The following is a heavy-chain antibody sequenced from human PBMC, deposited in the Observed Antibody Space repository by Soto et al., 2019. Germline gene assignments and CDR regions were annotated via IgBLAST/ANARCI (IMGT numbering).Heavy chain of an antibody. CDR1: GGTFSSYA. V-gene: IGHV1-69*13. J-gene: IGHJ4*02. CDR3: ARGGYYYDSSGYSLFDY. D-gene: IGHD3-22*01. Sequence: SVKVSCKASGGTFSSYAISWVRQAPGQGLEWMGGIIPIFGTANYAQKFQGRVTITADESTSTAYMELSSLRSEDTAVYYCARGGYYYDSSGYSLFDYWGQGTLVTVSS. CDR2: IIPIFGTA.